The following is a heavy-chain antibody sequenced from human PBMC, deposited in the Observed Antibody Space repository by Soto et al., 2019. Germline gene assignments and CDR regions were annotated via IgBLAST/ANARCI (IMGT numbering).Heavy chain of an antibody. V-gene: IGHV1-18*01. J-gene: IGHJ5*02. Sequence: GASVKVSCKASGYTFTSYGISWVRQAPGQGLEWMGWISAYNGNTNYAQKLQGRVTMTTDTSTSTAYMELRSLRSDDTAVYYCARVVGRGYSGYDWDPWGQGTLVTVSS. CDR2: ISAYNGNT. D-gene: IGHD5-12*01. CDR1: GYTFTSYG. CDR3: ARVVGRGYSGYDWDP.